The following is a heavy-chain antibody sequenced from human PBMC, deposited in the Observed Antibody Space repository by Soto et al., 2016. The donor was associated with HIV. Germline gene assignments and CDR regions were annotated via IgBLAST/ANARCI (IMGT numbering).Heavy chain of an antibody. CDR3: ARGVGLQGVFPDY. CDR1: GGSFSGHY. J-gene: IGHJ4*02. CDR2: INHRGTT. Sequence: QVRLQQWGAGLLKPSETLSLTCAVYGGSFSGHYWTWIRQSPGKGLEWIGEINHRGTTKYKPSLRSRVTISVDPSKNQFSLKLISVTATDTAIYYCARGVGLQGVFPDYWGQGTLVTVSS. D-gene: IGHD3-10*01. V-gene: IGHV4-34*02.